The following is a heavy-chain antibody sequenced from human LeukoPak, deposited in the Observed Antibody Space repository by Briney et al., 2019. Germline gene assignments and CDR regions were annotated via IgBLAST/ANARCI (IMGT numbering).Heavy chain of an antibody. V-gene: IGHV1-2*04. CDR2: INPNSGGT. Sequence: ASVKVSCKASGYTFTGYYMHWVRQAPGQGLEWMGWINPNSGGTNYAQKFQGWVTMTRDTSISTAYMELSRLRSDDTAVYYCARDKFYYDTSGYYWDYYYGMDVWGQGTTVTVSS. CDR3: ARDKFYYDTSGYYWDYYYGMDV. D-gene: IGHD3-22*01. J-gene: IGHJ6*02. CDR1: GYTFTGYY.